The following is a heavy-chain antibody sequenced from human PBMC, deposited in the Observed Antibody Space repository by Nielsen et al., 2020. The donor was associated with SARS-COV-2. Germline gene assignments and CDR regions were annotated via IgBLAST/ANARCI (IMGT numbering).Heavy chain of an antibody. D-gene: IGHD6-13*01. Sequence: GESLKISCAASGFTFDNYAMTWVRQAPGKGLEWVSVIKRSGGSTYYADSVKGRFTISRDNSRNTLYLQMDSLMSEDTAFYYCARGPHEDVMTPQRRGYDPWGPGTLVTVSP. CDR3: ARGPHEDVMTPQRRGYDP. V-gene: IGHV3-23*01. J-gene: IGHJ5*02. CDR1: GFTFDNYA. CDR2: IKRSGGST.